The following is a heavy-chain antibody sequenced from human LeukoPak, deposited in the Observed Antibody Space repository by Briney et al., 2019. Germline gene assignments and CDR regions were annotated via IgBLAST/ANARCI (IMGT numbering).Heavy chain of an antibody. J-gene: IGHJ6*01. D-gene: IGHD2-21*02. V-gene: IGHV1-2*06. Sequence: GASVKVSCKASGGTFSSYAISWVRQAPGQGLEWMGRINPNSGVTNYAQKFRGRVTMTRDTSVSTAYMELSSLRSDDTAIYYCAAAYCGGDCYPWNYYAMDVWGQGTTVTVSS. CDR2: INPNSGVT. CDR3: AAAYCGGDCYPWNYYAMDV. CDR1: GGTFSSYA.